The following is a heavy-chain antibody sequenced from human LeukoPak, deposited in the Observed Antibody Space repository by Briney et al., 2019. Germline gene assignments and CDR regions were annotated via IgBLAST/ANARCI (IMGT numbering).Heavy chain of an antibody. D-gene: IGHD2-21*02. J-gene: IGHJ3*01. CDR2: IKRDGSET. Sequence: PGGSLRLSCAASGFTFSSYWMSWVRQAPGKGLGWVSNIKRDGSETYYVVSVKGRFTISRDNSKNTLYLQMNGLRAEDTAVYYCARESTAAISRVVFDLWGQGTMVSVSS. CDR3: ARESTAAISRVVFDL. CDR1: GFTFSSYW. V-gene: IGHV3-7*01.